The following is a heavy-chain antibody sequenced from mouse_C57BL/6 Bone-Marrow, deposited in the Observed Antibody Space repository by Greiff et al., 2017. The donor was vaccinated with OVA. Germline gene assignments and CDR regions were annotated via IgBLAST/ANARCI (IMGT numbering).Heavy chain of an antibody. J-gene: IGHJ4*01. D-gene: IGHD2-4*01. V-gene: IGHV10-1*01. Sequence: EVKLVESGGGLVQPKGSLKLSCAASGFSFNTYAMNWVRQAPGKGLEWVARIRSKSNNYATYYADSVKDRFTISRDDSESMLYLQMNNLKTEDTAMYYCVRRDYDDVYAMDYWGQGTSVTVSS. CDR3: VRRDYDDVYAMDY. CDR1: GFSFNTYA. CDR2: IRSKSNNYAT.